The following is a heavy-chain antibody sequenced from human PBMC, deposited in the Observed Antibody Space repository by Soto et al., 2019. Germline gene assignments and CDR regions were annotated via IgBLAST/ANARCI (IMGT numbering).Heavy chain of an antibody. CDR3: AEDARHYYYMDV. V-gene: IGHV3-30*18. CDR2: ISYDGSNK. Sequence: QVQLVESGGGVVQPGRSLRLSCAASGFTFSSYGMHWVRQALGKGLEWVAVISYDGSNKYYADSVKGRFTISRDNSKNTLYLQMNSLRAEDTAVYYCAEDARHYYYMDVWGKGTTVTVSS. J-gene: IGHJ6*03. CDR1: GFTFSSYG.